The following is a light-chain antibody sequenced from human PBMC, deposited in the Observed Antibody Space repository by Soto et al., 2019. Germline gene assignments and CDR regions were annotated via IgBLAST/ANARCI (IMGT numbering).Light chain of an antibody. CDR1: QHVDTNY. V-gene: IGKV3-20*01. CDR2: ATS. CDR3: QQFTDSPPEYT. J-gene: IGKJ2*01. Sequence: EVVLTQSPGTLSLSPGETATLSCRASQHVDTNYLSWFQQKPGQPPRVLIFATSSRATGTPPRFTGSGSGTDFTLTISRPEPEDFALYFCQQFTDSPPEYTFGLGTKLEIK.